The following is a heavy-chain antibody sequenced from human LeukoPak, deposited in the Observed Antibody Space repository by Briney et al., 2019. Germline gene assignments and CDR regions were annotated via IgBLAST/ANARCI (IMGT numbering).Heavy chain of an antibody. Sequence: GVSLRLSCAASGFTFSSYWMSWVRQAPGKGLEWVSAISGSGGSTYYADSVKGRFTISRDNSKNTLYLQMNSLRAEDTAVYCCAKGLTVDTAFGYWGQGTLVTVSS. J-gene: IGHJ4*02. V-gene: IGHV3-23*01. CDR3: AKGLTVDTAFGY. CDR1: GFTFSSYW. CDR2: ISGSGGST. D-gene: IGHD5-18*01.